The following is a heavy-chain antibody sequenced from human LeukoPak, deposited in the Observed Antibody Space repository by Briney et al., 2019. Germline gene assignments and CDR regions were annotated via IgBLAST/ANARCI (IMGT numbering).Heavy chain of an antibody. V-gene: IGHV3-30*14. CDR1: GFTFSSYA. J-gene: IGHJ4*02. Sequence: PGGSLRLSCAASGFTFSSYAMHWVRQAPGKGLEWVALISYDGSNKYYADSVKGRVTISRDNSKNTLYLQMNSLRAEDTAVYYCARVWDGNYFDYWGQGTLVTVSS. CDR3: ARVWDGNYFDY. D-gene: IGHD1-14*01. CDR2: ISYDGSNK.